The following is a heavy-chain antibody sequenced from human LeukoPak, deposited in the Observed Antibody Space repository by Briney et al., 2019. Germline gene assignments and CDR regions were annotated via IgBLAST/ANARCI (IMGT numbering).Heavy chain of an antibody. Sequence: SETLSLTCTVSGGSITPYYSYWIRQPAGKGLEYIGRIHTSGITNYNPSLKSRVTISVDKSNNYFSLKLSSVTAADRAVYYCARDFSSSWYAFDIWGQGTMVIVSS. CDR1: GGSITPYY. D-gene: IGHD6-13*01. CDR3: ARDFSSSWYAFDI. J-gene: IGHJ3*02. V-gene: IGHV4-4*07. CDR2: IHTSGIT.